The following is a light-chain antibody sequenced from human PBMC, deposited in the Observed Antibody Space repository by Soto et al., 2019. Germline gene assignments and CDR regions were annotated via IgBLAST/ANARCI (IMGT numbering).Light chain of an antibody. CDR2: AAS. CDR3: QQSYSTPPFT. CDR1: QSISTY. V-gene: IGKV1-39*01. Sequence: DIQMTQSPSSLSASVGDRVTITCRASQSISTYLSWYQQKPGKAPKLLIYAASTLQRGVPSRFSGRRSGTDFTLTISSLQPEDFATYYCQQSYSTPPFTFGPGTKVDIK. J-gene: IGKJ3*01.